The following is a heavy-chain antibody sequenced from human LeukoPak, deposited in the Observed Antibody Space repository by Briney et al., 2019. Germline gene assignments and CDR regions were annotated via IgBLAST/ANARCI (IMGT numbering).Heavy chain of an antibody. J-gene: IGHJ4*02. CDR2: ISGSGGST. CDR1: GFTFSSYA. CDR3: AKEAYLYYDILTGYYSGYFDY. Sequence: GGSLRLSCAASGFTFSSYAMSWVRQAPGKGVEWVSAISGSGGSTYYADSVKGRFTISRDNSKNTLYLQMNSLRAEDTAVYYCAKEAYLYYDILTGYYSGYFDYWGQGTLVTVSS. V-gene: IGHV3-23*01. D-gene: IGHD3-9*01.